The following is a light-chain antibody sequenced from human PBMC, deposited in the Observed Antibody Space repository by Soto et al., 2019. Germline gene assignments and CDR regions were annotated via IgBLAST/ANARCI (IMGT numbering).Light chain of an antibody. CDR1: QSVSRY. Sequence: EIVLTQSPATLSLSPGERATRSCRASQSVSRYLAWYQQKPGQAPRLLIYDASNRATGIPARFSGSGSGTDFTLTISSLEPEDFAVYFCQHRSNWPPSFGGGTKVEIK. CDR3: QHRSNWPPS. V-gene: IGKV3-11*01. J-gene: IGKJ4*01. CDR2: DAS.